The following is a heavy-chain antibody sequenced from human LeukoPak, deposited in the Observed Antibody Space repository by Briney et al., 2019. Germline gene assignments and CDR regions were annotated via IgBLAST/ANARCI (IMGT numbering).Heavy chain of an antibody. Sequence: SETLSLTCAVYGGSFSGYYWSWIRQPPGKGLEWIGEINHSGSTNYNPSLKSRVTISVDTSKNQFPLKLSSVTAADTAVYYCARRYSSYCFDYWGQGTLVTVSS. CDR3: ARRYSSYCFDY. CDR1: GGSFSGYY. CDR2: INHSGST. J-gene: IGHJ4*02. D-gene: IGHD6-6*01. V-gene: IGHV4-34*01.